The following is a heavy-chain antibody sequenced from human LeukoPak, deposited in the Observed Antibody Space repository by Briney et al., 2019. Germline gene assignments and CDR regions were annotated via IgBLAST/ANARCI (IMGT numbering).Heavy chain of an antibody. CDR3: AKDMELNWNLSDY. D-gene: IGHD1-1*01. CDR2: ISWNSGSI. Sequence: GGSLTLSCPASGFTFRSYLMHWVRQAPGKGLEWVSGISWNSGSIGYADSVKGRFTISRDNAKNSLYLQMNSLRAEDTALYYCAKDMELNWNLSDYWGQGTLVTVSS. J-gene: IGHJ4*02. V-gene: IGHV3-9*01. CDR1: GFTFRSYL.